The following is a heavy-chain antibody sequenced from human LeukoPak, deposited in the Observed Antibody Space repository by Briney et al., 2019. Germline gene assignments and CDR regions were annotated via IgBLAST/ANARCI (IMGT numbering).Heavy chain of an antibody. V-gene: IGHV3-23*01. CDR3: AKKAQYNGNYPLDY. CDR1: GFTFTSYS. CDR2: TSDRGDYT. D-gene: IGHD1-26*01. J-gene: IGHJ4*02. Sequence: PGGSLRLFCAASGFTFTSYSMSWVRQAPGKGLEWVSGTSDRGDYTYYADSVKGRFTISRDNSKNTLYLQMNSLRAEDTALYFCAKKAQYNGNYPLDYWGQGTLVTVSS.